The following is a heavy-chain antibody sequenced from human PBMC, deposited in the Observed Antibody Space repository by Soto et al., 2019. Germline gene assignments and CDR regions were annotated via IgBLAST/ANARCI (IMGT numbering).Heavy chain of an antibody. CDR2: ISNSGRTI. CDR3: ARLPYPWGWFDP. V-gene: IGHV3-11*01. CDR1: GLSFSDYY. Sequence: GGSLRLSCAASGLSFSDYYMSWIRQAPGKGLEWISYISNSGRTIYYADSLKGRFTISRDNAKNSLYLQMNSLRVDDTAMYYCARLPYPWGWFDPWGQGTLVTVSS. J-gene: IGHJ5*02. D-gene: IGHD3-16*01.